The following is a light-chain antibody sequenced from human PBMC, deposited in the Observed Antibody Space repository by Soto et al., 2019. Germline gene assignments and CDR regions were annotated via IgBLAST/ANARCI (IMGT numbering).Light chain of an antibody. CDR2: AAS. CDR3: QHLDSYST. V-gene: IGKV1-9*01. J-gene: IGKJ5*01. Sequence: DIQLTQSPSFLSASVGDRVTITCRASQGISSYLAWYQQKQGKAPKLLIYAASTLQSGVPSRSSGSGSGTEFTLTISSLQPEDFATYYCQHLDSYSTFGQGTRLEIK. CDR1: QGISSY.